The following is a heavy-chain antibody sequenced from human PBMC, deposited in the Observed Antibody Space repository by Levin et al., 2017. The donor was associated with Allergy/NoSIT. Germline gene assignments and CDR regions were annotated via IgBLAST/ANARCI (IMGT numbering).Heavy chain of an antibody. CDR3: STGDLSESFHAFDI. J-gene: IGHJ3*02. V-gene: IGHV3-15*01. CDR2: IKRSADGGTT. CDR1: GFTFSDVW. D-gene: IGHD1-26*01. Sequence: GGSLRLSCAASGFTFSDVWMTWFRQTPGKGLEWVGRIKRSADGGTTDYAAPVKGRFSISRDDSRSMVFLQMNSLKTDDTAVYYGSTGDLSESFHAFDIWGQGTVVTVSS.